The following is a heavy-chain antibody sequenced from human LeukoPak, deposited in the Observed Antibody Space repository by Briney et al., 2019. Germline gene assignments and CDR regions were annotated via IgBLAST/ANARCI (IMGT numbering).Heavy chain of an antibody. D-gene: IGHD3-22*01. Sequence: SGTLSLTCTVSGDSINSLDLWSWVRQPPGKGLEWIGEMYLSGTTHSNPSIKSRVTISIDKSKNQFFLNLSSVTAADTAVYYCAGLVGRYSSGLYYYYFDYWGQGTLVTVSS. J-gene: IGHJ4*02. CDR2: MYLSGTT. CDR1: GDSINSLDL. V-gene: IGHV4-4*02. CDR3: AGLVGRYSSGLYYYYFDY.